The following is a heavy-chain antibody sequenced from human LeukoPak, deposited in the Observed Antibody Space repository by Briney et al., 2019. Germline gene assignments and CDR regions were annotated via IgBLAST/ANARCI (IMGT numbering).Heavy chain of an antibody. D-gene: IGHD5-18*01. CDR2: IVVGSGNT. CDR3: AAPRRGPHTLMDPRDAFDI. V-gene: IGHV1-58*02. J-gene: IGHJ3*02. CDR1: RFTFISSG. Sequence: GTSVKVSCKASRFTFISSGMQWVRQARGKRLEWIGWIVVGSGNTNYALKFQERVTITRDMSTSTAYMELSSLRSEDTAVYYCAAPRRGPHTLMDPRDAFDIWGQGTMVTVSS.